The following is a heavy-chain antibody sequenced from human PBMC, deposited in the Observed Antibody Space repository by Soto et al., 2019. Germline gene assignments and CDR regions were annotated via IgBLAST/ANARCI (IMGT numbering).Heavy chain of an antibody. CDR1: GFTFINYA. Sequence: WSLRLSCAASGFTFINYAMSWVRQAPGKGPEWVAGIAANGGAAYLADSVKGRFTISRDNSKNTLYLQMNSLRPDDTALYYCGKDPNGDYVGAFDICGQGTMVTVSS. CDR2: IAANGGAA. D-gene: IGHD4-17*01. CDR3: GKDPNGDYVGAFDI. J-gene: IGHJ3*02. V-gene: IGHV3-23*01.